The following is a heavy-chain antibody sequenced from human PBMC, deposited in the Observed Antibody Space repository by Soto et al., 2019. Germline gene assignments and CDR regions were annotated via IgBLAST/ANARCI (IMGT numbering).Heavy chain of an antibody. CDR3: ARELSLDLYYFDY. D-gene: IGHD1-1*01. J-gene: IGHJ4*02. CDR2: IYYSGST. V-gene: IGHV4-61*01. CDR1: GGSVSSGSYY. Sequence: QVQLQESGPGLVKPSETLSLTCTVSGGSVSSGSYYWSGIRQPPGKGLEWIGYIYYSGSTNYNPSLKSRVTISVDTSKNQFSLKLSSVTAADTAVYYCARELSLDLYYFDYWGQGTLVTVSS.